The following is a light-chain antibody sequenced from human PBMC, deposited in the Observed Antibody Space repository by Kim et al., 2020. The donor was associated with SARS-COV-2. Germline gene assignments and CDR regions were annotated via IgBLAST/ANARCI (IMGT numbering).Light chain of an antibody. CDR1: SSDVGSFNR. CDR2: EVT. CDR3: SSYTGSSVV. V-gene: IGLV2-18*02. Sequence: PGQSVPIPCTGTSSDVGSFNRVSWYQQPPGTAPKLMISEVTNRPSGVPDRFSGSKSGNTASLTISGLQAEDEADYYCSSYTGSSVVFGGGTQLTVL. J-gene: IGLJ2*01.